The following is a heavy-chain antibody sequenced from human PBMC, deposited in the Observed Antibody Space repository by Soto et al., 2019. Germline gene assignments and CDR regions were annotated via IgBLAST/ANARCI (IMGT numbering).Heavy chain of an antibody. CDR2: ISWDGGST. CDR3: AKGAPGVYAPPYYYYYGMDV. Sequence: GGSLRLSCAASGFTFDDYTMHWVRQAPGKGLEWVSLISWDGGSTYYADSVKGRFTISRDNSKNSLYLQMNSLKTEDTALYYCAKGAPGVYAPPYYYYYGMDVWGQGTTVTVSS. CDR1: GFTFDDYT. J-gene: IGHJ6*02. V-gene: IGHV3-43*01. D-gene: IGHD2-8*01.